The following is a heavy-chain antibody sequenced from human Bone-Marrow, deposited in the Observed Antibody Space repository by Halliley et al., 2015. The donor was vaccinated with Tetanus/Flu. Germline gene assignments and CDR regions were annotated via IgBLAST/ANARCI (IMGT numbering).Heavy chain of an antibody. Sequence: SLRLSCAASGFTFSTYAMSWVRQAPGKGLEWLSGNSGSGDSRYFADSVKGRFTIPRDNPKNTLYLQMNILRAEDTAVYYCARSKGSAEISGPGPFDIWGQGTMVTVS. CDR3: ARSKGSAEISGPGPFDI. CDR1: GFTFSTYA. D-gene: IGHD3-10*01. V-gene: IGHV3-23*01. CDR2: NSGSGDSR. J-gene: IGHJ3*02.